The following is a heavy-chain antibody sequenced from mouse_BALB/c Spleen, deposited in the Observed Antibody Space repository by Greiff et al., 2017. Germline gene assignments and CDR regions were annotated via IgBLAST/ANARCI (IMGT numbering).Heavy chain of an antibody. Sequence: EVKLVESGGGLVQPGGSRKLSCAASGFTFSSFGMHWVRQAPEKGLEWVAYISSGSSTIYYADTVKGRFTISRDNPKNTLFLQMTSLRSEDTAMYYCARGGRTWFAYWGQGTLVTVSA. V-gene: IGHV5-17*02. D-gene: IGHD3-3*01. CDR1: GFTFSSFG. CDR2: ISSGSSTI. CDR3: ARGGRTWFAY. J-gene: IGHJ3*01.